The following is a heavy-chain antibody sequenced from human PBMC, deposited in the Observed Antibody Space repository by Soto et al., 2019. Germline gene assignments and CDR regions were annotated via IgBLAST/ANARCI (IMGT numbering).Heavy chain of an antibody. CDR3: AKDGDGFDILTGYYDY. J-gene: IGHJ4*02. CDR2: ISWDGGST. CDR1: GFTFDDYA. V-gene: IGHV3-43D*03. Sequence: GESLKISCAASGFTFDDYAMHWVRQAPGKGLEWVSLISWDGGSTYYADSVKGRFTISRDNSKNSLYLQMNSLRAEDTALYYCAKDGDGFDILTGYYDYWGQGTLVTVSS. D-gene: IGHD3-9*01.